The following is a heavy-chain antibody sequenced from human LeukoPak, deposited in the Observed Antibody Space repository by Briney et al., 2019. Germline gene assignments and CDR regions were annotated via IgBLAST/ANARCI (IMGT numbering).Heavy chain of an antibody. Sequence: SETLSLTCTVSGGSISSPSYYWGWIRQPPGKGLEWIGTIYYSGSTYYNPSLKSRVTISVDTSKNQFSLNLSSVTAADTAVYYCARIYYDSSGPLDYWGQGALITVSS. CDR3: ARIYYDSSGPLDY. CDR2: IYYSGST. CDR1: GGSISSPSYY. V-gene: IGHV4-39*07. J-gene: IGHJ4*02. D-gene: IGHD3-22*01.